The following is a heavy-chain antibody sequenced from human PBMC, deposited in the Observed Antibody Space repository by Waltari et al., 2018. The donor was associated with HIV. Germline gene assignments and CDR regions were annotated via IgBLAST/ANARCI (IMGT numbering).Heavy chain of an antibody. D-gene: IGHD3-3*01. Sequence: QAQLVQAGAGVDPSGRSPTLACDSPAFASGSQCPSWGRQAPGKGVGWVAVTWYDVSKKDYGHSVKARFTISRGDSNNTVYLQVTGLRADDTGICDCAGGRTAFGVVTGAPLGGDVWGQGTTVTVSS. CDR3: AGGRTAFGVVTGAPLGGDV. V-gene: IGHV3-33*08. CDR1: AFASGSQC. J-gene: IGHJ6*02. CDR2: TWYDVSKK.